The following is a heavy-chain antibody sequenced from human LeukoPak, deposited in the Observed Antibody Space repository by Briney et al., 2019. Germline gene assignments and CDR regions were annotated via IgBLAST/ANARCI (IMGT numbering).Heavy chain of an antibody. CDR2: IYYSGST. CDR3: ARGQDLRGSPTIYPFDY. CDR1: GGSISSDDYY. V-gene: IGHV4-30-4*01. J-gene: IGHJ4*02. D-gene: IGHD3-9*01. Sequence: SQTLSLTCTVSGGSISSDDYYWSWIRQPPGKGLEWIGYIYYSGSTYYNPSLKSRVTISVDTSKNQFSLKLTSVTTADTAVYYCARGQDLRGSPTIYPFDYWGQGTLVTVSS.